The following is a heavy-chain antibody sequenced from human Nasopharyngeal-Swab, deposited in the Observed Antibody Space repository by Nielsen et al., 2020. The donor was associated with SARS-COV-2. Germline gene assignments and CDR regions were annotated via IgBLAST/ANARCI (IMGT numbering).Heavy chain of an antibody. V-gene: IGHV4-34*01. CDR2: INHSGST. J-gene: IGHJ6*02. D-gene: IGHD2-15*01. CDR3: ARDRYCSGGSCYRYYYYYGMDV. Sequence: SETLSLTCAVYGGSFSGYYWSWIRQPPGKGLEWIGEINHSGSTNYNPSLKIRVTISVDTSKNQFSLKLSSVTAADTAVYYCARDRYCSGGSCYRYYYYYGMDVWGQGTTVTVSS. CDR1: GGSFSGYY.